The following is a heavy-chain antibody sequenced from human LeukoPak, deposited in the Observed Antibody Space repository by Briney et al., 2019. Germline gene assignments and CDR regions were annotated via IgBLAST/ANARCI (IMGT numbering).Heavy chain of an antibody. V-gene: IGHV3-73*01. J-gene: IGHJ6*03. Sequence: GGSLRLSCAASGFTFSGSAMDWVRQASGKGLEWVGRIRSKANSYATAYAASVKGRFTISRDDSKNTAYLQMNSLKTEDTAVYYCTRRGGVAASEYYMDVWGKGTTVTVSS. D-gene: IGHD6-13*01. CDR2: IRSKANSYAT. CDR1: GFTFSGSA. CDR3: TRRGGVAASEYYMDV.